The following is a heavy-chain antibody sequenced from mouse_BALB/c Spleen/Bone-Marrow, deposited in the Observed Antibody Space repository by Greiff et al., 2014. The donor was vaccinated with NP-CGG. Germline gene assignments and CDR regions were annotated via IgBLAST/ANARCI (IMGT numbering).Heavy chain of an antibody. J-gene: IGHJ3*01. V-gene: IGHV1-7*01. D-gene: IGHD2-4*01. CDR3: AGSATMIFVY. Sequence: VQLQQSGAELAKPGASVKMSCKASGYTFTSYWMHWVKQRPGQGLEWIGYINPSTGYTEYNQKFKDKATLTADKSSSTAYMQLGGVTSEAWAVVYVAGSATMIFVYWGQGTLVTVSA. CDR2: INPSTGYT. CDR1: GYTFTSYW.